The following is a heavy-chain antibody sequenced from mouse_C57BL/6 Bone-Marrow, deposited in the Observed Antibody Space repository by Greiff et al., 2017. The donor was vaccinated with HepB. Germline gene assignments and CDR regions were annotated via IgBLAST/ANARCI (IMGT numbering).Heavy chain of an antibody. Sequence: QVHVKQPGAELVKPGASVKLSCKASGYTFTSYWMQWVKQRPGQGLEWIGEIDPSDSYTNYNQKFKGKATLTVDTSSSTAYMQLSSLTSEDSAVYYCARTVVASHWYFDVWGTGTTVTVSS. V-gene: IGHV1-50*01. CDR3: ARTVVASHWYFDV. CDR2: IDPSDSYT. J-gene: IGHJ1*03. D-gene: IGHD1-1*01. CDR1: GYTFTSYW.